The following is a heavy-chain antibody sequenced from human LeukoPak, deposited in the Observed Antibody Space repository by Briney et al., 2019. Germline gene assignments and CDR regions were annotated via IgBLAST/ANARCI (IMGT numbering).Heavy chain of an antibody. Sequence: GGALRLSCAASGFTFSSYSMNGVRQAPGKGLGGVSSISRRSSSYIYYADSVKGRFTISRDNAKNSLYLQMNSLRAEDTAVYYCARGYEPYWGQGTLVTVSS. J-gene: IGHJ4*02. CDR3: ARGYEPY. CDR1: GFTFSSYS. V-gene: IGHV3-21*01. D-gene: IGHD2-2*01. CDR2: ISRRSSSYI.